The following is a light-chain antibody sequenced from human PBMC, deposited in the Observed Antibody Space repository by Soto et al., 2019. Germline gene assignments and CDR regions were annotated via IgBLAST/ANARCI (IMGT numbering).Light chain of an antibody. Sequence: QSALTQPASVSGSPGQSITISCTGTSSDIGHYKYVSWYQQHPGKAPKLIIYDVSNRPSGVSDRFSGSKSGNTASLTISGLQAEDEADYYCTSYTSNSPRYVFGTGTXVTVL. CDR1: SSDIGHYKY. J-gene: IGLJ1*01. CDR2: DVS. CDR3: TSYTSNSPRYV. V-gene: IGLV2-14*03.